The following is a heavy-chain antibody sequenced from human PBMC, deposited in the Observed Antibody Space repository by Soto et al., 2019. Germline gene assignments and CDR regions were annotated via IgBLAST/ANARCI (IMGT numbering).Heavy chain of an antibody. CDR2: IYYSGST. CDR1: GASINSGDYY. CDR3: AGFSEVAATEINWFDP. V-gene: IGHV4-30-4*01. J-gene: IGHJ5*02. Sequence: SETLSLTCTVSGASINSGDYYWSWIRQPPGKGLEWIGYIYYSGSTYYNPSLKSRVTISVDTSKNQFSLRLSSVTAADTAVYYCAGFSEVAATEINWFDPWGQGTLVTVSS. D-gene: IGHD2-15*01.